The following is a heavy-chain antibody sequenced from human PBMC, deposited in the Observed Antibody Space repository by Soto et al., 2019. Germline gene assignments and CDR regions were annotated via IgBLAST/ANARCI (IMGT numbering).Heavy chain of an antibody. CDR2: SSNSGSFT. CDR3: VRSGDNYNLPDY. V-gene: IGHV3-11*06. D-gene: IGHD1-1*01. CDR1: GFTFSDYY. Sequence: GGSLRLSCAASGFTFSDYYMSWIRQAPGKGLEWIGYSSNSGSFTRYADSVKGRFSISRDNAKKSLYLQINSLRGEDTAIYYCVRSGDNYNLPDYWGQGTPVTVSS. J-gene: IGHJ4*02.